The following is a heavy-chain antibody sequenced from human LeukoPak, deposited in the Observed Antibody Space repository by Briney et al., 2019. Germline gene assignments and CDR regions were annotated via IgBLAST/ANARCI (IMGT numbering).Heavy chain of an antibody. V-gene: IGHV3-23*01. Sequence: GGSLRLSCAASGFTFSSYAMSWVRQAPGKGLEWVSTINGGSTSANYADSVKGRFTISRDNSKSTLCLQMNSLRAEDTAVYYCAKQLGYCSDGSCYFPYWGQGTLVTVSS. CDR1: GFTFSSYA. CDR3: AKQLGYCSDGSCYFPY. CDR2: INGGSTSA. D-gene: IGHD2-15*01. J-gene: IGHJ4*02.